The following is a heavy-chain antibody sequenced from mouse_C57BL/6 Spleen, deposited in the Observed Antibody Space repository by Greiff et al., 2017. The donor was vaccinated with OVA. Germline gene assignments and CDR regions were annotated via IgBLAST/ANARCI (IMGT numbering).Heavy chain of an antibody. D-gene: IGHD2-4*01. CDR1: GYTFTDYY. CDR3: ARADYDGYWYVDV. CDR2: INPNNGGT. V-gene: IGHV1-26*01. J-gene: IGHJ1*03. Sequence: EVKLQQSGPELVKPGASVKISCKASGYTFTDYYMNWVKQSHGKSLEWIGDINPNNGGTSYNQKFKGKATLTVDKSSSTAYMELRSLTSEDSAVYYCARADYDGYWYVDVWGTGTTVTVSS.